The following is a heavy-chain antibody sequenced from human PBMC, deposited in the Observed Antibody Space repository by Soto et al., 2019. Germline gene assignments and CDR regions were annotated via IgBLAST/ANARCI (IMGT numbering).Heavy chain of an antibody. D-gene: IGHD3-3*01. CDR1: GFSFSNYN. CDR2: ITDSSDTV. J-gene: IGHJ4*02. Sequence: SLRLSCVASGFSFSNYNMNWVRQAPGKGLEWVSYITDSSDTVHYADSVRGRFTISRDNAESSLYLQMNSLRDEDTAVYFCARDFGHGYYLDYWGRGTLVTVS. CDR3: ARDFGHGYYLDY. V-gene: IGHV3-48*02.